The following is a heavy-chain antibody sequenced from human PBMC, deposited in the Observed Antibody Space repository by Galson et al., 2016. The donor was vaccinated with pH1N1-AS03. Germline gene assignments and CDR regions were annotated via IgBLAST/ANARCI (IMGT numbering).Heavy chain of an antibody. J-gene: IGHJ4*01. D-gene: IGHD5-18*01. Sequence: SETLSLTCTVSGGFFGSHSWSWVRQSPGKGLECIGYIYSCGSAIYNPSFRSRVTISIDTSRNQFSLRVNSVTAADTAVYYCARYTYESAAGGYFFDYWGHGTLVTVSS. V-gene: IGHV4-59*11. CDR3: ARYTYESAAGGYFFDY. CDR2: IYSCGSA. CDR1: GGFFGSHS.